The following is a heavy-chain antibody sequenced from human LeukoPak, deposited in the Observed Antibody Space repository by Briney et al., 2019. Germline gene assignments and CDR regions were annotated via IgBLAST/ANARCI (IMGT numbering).Heavy chain of an antibody. CDR3: AKDEPTMMGY. CDR1: GFTLSSYE. CDR2: ISGSGGST. J-gene: IGHJ4*02. D-gene: IGHD3-22*01. V-gene: IGHV3-23*01. Sequence: GGSLRLSCTASGFTLSSYEMSWIRQAPGKGLEWVSAISGSGGSTYYADSVKGRFTISRDNSKNTLYLQMSSLRAEDTAVYYCAKDEPTMMGYWGQGTLVTVSS.